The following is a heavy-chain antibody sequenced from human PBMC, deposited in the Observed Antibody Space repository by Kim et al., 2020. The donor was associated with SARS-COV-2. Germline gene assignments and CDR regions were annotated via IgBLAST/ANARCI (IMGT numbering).Heavy chain of an antibody. V-gene: IGHV1-8*01. CDR1: GYTFTSYD. D-gene: IGHD1-1*01. Sequence: ASVKVSCKASGYTFTSYDINWVRQATGQGLEWMGWMNPNSGNTGYAQKFQGRVTMTRNTSISTAYMELSSLRSEDTAVYYCARGGRYGYYYYYGMDVWGQGTTVTVSS. CDR3: ARGGRYGYYYYYGMDV. J-gene: IGHJ6*02. CDR2: MNPNSGNT.